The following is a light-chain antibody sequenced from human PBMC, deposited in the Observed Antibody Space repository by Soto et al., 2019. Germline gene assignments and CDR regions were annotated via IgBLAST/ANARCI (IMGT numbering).Light chain of an antibody. Sequence: QSALTQPRSVSGSPGQSVTISFTGTSSNVGGYNYVSWYQHHPGKAPKLVIYDVYNRPSGVPDRFSGSKSDNTASLTISGLQAEDEADYYCCSYAGSNTFYVFGTGTKVTVL. CDR1: SSNVGGYNY. CDR2: DVY. V-gene: IGLV2-11*01. CDR3: CSYAGSNTFYV. J-gene: IGLJ1*01.